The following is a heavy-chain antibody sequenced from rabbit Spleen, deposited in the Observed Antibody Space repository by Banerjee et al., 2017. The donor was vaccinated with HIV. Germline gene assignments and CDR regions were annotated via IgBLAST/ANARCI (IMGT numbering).Heavy chain of an antibody. CDR2: IYVGSSGYT. J-gene: IGHJ4*01. V-gene: IGHV1S40*01. CDR3: AREGGYAAGYVDL. D-gene: IGHD6-1*01. CDR1: GFSFSSSYW. Sequence: QSLEESGGDLVKPGASLTLTCTASGFSFSSSYWICWVRQAPGKGLEWIACIYVGSSGYTYYASWAKGRFTISKTSSTTVTLQMTSLTAADTATYFCAREGGYAAGYVDLWGPGTLVTVS.